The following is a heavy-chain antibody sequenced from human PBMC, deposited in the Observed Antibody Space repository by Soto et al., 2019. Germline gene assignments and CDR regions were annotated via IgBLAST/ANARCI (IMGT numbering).Heavy chain of an antibody. D-gene: IGHD2-15*01. V-gene: IGHV3-23*01. CDR3: AKDPSTGGADY. CDR1: GFILSEYA. J-gene: IGHJ4*02. CDR2: LSKDGANE. Sequence: GGSLRLSCTASGFILSEYAMNWVRHTPGAGLEWVSTLSKDGANEHYVDSVKGRFTISRDDAKNTLYLQMNSLRAEDTAMYYCAKDPSTGGADYWGQGTQVTVSS.